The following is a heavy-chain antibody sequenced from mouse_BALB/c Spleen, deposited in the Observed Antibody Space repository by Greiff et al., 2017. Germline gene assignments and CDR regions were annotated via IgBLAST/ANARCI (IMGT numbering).Heavy chain of an antibody. CDR3: ARLDGNYNAMDY. Sequence: EVHLVESGPGLVKPSQSLSLTCTVTGYSITSDYAWNWIRQFPGNKLEWMGYISYSGSTSYNPSLKSRISITRDTSKNQFFLQLNSVTTEDTATYYCARLDGNYNAMDYWGQGTSVTVSS. CDR2: ISYSGST. V-gene: IGHV3-2*02. J-gene: IGHJ4*01. CDR1: GYSITSDYA. D-gene: IGHD2-1*01.